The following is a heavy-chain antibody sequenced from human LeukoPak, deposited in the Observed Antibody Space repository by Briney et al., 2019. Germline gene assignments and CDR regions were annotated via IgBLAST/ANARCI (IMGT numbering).Heavy chain of an antibody. CDR3: VKDGYCSSTSCYGPQYE. Sequence: GGSLRLPCAASVFTFSTYAMSGPPRAPGKAVECVTAISGIGSNTYYADSVKGRFTIPRDNSNDTLYMQKSSMRAEDTAVYYCVKDGYCSSTSCYGPQYEWGQGTLVTVSS. J-gene: IGHJ4*02. CDR1: VFTFSTYA. V-gene: IGHV3-23*01. D-gene: IGHD2-2*03. CDR2: ISGIGSNT.